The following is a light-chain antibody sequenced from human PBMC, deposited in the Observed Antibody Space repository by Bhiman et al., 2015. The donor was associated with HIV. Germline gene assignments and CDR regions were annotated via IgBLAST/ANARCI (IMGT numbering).Light chain of an antibody. CDR2: GNN. CDR1: SSNIGAGYD. J-gene: IGLJ3*02. CDR3: SSYGGSLWV. V-gene: IGLV1-40*01. Sequence: QSVLTQPPSVSGAPGQRVTISCTGSSSNIGAGYDVHWYQQLPGTAPKLLIYGNNNRPSGVPDRFSGSKSGNTASLTVSGLQAEDEADYYCSSYGGSLWVFGGGTKLTV.